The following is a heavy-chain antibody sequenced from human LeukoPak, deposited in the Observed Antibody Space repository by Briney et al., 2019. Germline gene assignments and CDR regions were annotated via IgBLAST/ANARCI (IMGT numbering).Heavy chain of an antibody. CDR3: ARGTGYSYGTHFDY. Sequence: ASVKVSCKASGYIFTGYYTHWVRQAPGQGLEWMGWINPNSGDTNYAQKFQGRVTMTRDTSISTAYMELSSLRSEDAAVYYCARGTGYSYGTHFDYWGQGTLVTVSS. D-gene: IGHD5-18*01. V-gene: IGHV1-2*02. CDR1: GYIFTGYY. CDR2: INPNSGDT. J-gene: IGHJ4*02.